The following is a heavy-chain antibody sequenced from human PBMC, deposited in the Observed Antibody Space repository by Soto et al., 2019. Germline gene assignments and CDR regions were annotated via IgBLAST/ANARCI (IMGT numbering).Heavy chain of an antibody. V-gene: IGHV1-8*01. CDR2: MNPNSGNT. Sequence: ASVKVSCKASGYTFTSYDINWVRQATGQGLEWMGWMNPNSGNTGYAQKFQGRVTMTRNTSISTAYMELSSLRSEDTAVYYCARMDYYGSGITNWVDPWGQGTLVTV. CDR3: ARMDYYGSGITNWVDP. D-gene: IGHD3-10*01. J-gene: IGHJ5*02. CDR1: GYTFTSYD.